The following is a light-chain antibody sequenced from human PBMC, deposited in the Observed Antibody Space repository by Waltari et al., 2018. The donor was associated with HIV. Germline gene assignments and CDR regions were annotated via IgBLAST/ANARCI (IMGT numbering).Light chain of an antibody. CDR3: QSYDSSLSGWV. CDR1: SSNIGSGYH. Sequence: QSVLTQPPSVSGAPGQRVTISCSGRSSNIGSGYHLHWYQQLPGTAPKLLIYANSNRPSGVPDRFSGSKSGTSASLAITGLQAEDEADYYCQSYDSSLSGWVFGGGTKLTVL. J-gene: IGLJ3*02. CDR2: ANS. V-gene: IGLV1-40*01.